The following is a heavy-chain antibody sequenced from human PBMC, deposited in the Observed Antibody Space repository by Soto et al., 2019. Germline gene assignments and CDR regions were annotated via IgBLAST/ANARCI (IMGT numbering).Heavy chain of an antibody. J-gene: IGHJ4*02. CDR1: GGTFSSYT. D-gene: IGHD2-15*01. CDR3: ARAFGRPNCSGGSCYSDYFDY. V-gene: IGHV1-69*02. Sequence: QVQLVQSGAEVKKPGSSVKVSCKASGGTFSSYTISWVRQAPGQGLEWMGRIIPILGIANYAQKFQGRVTITADKSTSXAXMVXSSLRSEDTAVYYCARAFGRPNCSGGSCYSDYFDYWGQGTLVTVSS. CDR2: IIPILGIA.